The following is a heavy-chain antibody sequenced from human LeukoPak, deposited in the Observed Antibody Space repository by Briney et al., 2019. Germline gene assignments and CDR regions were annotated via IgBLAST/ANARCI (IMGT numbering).Heavy chain of an antibody. D-gene: IGHD1-14*01. CDR3: ARDGTGPKGAFDI. Sequence: ASVKVSCKASGYTLTSYDINWVRQATGQGPEWMGWMSPNSGNTGYAQKFQGRVTMTRSTSMSTAYMELSSLRSEDTAVYYCARDGTGPKGAFDIWGQGTMVTVSS. V-gene: IGHV1-8*01. CDR1: GYTLTSYD. CDR2: MSPNSGNT. J-gene: IGHJ3*02.